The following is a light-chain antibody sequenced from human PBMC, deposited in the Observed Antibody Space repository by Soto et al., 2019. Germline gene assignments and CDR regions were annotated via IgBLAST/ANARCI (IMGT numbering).Light chain of an antibody. CDR1: QDISSA. Sequence: AIQLTQSPSSLSASVGDRVTITCRASQDISSALAWYQQKPGKAPKLLIYDASSLDSGVPSRFSGSGSGTDFTLTISSLQPEDFATYSCPQFNSYLPTFGQGTRLEIK. CDR3: PQFNSYLPT. CDR2: DAS. J-gene: IGKJ5*01. V-gene: IGKV1-13*02.